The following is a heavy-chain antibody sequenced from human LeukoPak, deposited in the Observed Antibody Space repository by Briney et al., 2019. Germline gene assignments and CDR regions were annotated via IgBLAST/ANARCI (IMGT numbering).Heavy chain of an antibody. V-gene: IGHV3-23*01. Sequence: GGSLRLSCAASGCTFSSYAMSWVRQAPGKGLEWVSAISGSGGSTYYADSVKGRFTISRDNSKNTLYLQMNSLRAEDTAVYYCAKDRSDYDFWSGYYTPIRGAFDIWGQGTMVTVSS. CDR2: ISGSGGST. D-gene: IGHD3-3*01. CDR3: AKDRSDYDFWSGYYTPIRGAFDI. CDR1: GCTFSSYA. J-gene: IGHJ3*02.